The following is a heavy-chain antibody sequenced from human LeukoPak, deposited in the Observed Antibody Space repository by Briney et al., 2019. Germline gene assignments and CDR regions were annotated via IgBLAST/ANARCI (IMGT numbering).Heavy chain of an antibody. CDR1: GYTFTSYD. Sequence: ASVKVSCKASGYTFTSYDINWVRQATGQGLEWMGWVNPNSGNTGYAQKFQGRVTMTRNTSISTAYMELSSLRSEDTAVYYCARRTLTTFGIVLNYDAFDIWGQGTMVTVSS. D-gene: IGHD3-10*02. CDR3: ARRTLTTFGIVLNYDAFDI. J-gene: IGHJ3*02. V-gene: IGHV1-8*01. CDR2: VNPNSGNT.